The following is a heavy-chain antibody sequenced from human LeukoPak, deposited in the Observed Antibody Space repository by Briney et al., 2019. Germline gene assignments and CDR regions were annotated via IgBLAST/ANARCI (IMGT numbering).Heavy chain of an antibody. V-gene: IGHV4-59*01. Sequence: PSETLSLTCTVSGGSISSYYWSWIRQPPGKGLEWIGYIYYSGSTNYNPSLKSRVTISVDTSKNQFSLKLSSVTAADTAVYYCARGNYYGSGGNWFDPWGQGTLVTVSS. CDR2: IYYSGST. J-gene: IGHJ5*02. D-gene: IGHD3-10*01. CDR3: ARGNYYGSGGNWFDP. CDR1: GGSISSYY.